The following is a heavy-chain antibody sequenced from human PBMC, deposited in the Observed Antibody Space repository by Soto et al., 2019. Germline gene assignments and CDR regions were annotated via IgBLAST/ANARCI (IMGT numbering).Heavy chain of an antibody. V-gene: IGHV1-8*01. CDR1: GYTFTSYD. Sequence: ASVKVSCKASGYTFTSYDINWVRQATGQGLEWMGWMNPNSGNTGYAQKFQGRVTMTRNTSISTAYMELSSLRSEDTAVYYCARLVATIYYYYYLAVWGKGTTVTVSS. CDR3: ARLVATIYYYYYLAV. D-gene: IGHD5-12*01. J-gene: IGHJ6*03. CDR2: MNPNSGNT.